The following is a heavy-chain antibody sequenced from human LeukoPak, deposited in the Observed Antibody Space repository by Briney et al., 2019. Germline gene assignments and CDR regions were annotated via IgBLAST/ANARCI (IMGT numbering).Heavy chain of an antibody. V-gene: IGHV3-23*01. CDR2: ISGSGGST. CDR1: GFTFSSYA. CDR3: AKPQTYSSGAFD. J-gene: IGHJ4*02. D-gene: IGHD6-19*01. Sequence: PGGSLRLSCAASGFTFSSYAMSWIRQAPGKGLEWVSAISGSGGSTYYADSVKGRFTISRDNSKNTLYLQMNSLRAEDTAVYYRAKPQTYSSGAFDWGQGTLVTVSS.